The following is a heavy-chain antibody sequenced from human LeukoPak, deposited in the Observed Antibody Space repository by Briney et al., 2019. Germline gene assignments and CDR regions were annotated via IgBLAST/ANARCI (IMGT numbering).Heavy chain of an antibody. J-gene: IGHJ4*02. V-gene: IGHV3-23*01. D-gene: IGHD6-19*01. Sequence: GGSLRLSCAASGFTFSSDAMSWVRQAPGKGLEWVSAISGSGGSTYYADSVKGRFTISRDNSKNTLYLQMTSLTAEDTAVYYCAKDAPKGIAVAGTEYFDYWGQGTLVTVSS. CDR3: AKDAPKGIAVAGTEYFDY. CDR1: GFTFSSDA. CDR2: ISGSGGST.